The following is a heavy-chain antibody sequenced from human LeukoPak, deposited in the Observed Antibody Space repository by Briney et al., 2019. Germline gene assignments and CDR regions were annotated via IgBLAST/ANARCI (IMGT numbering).Heavy chain of an antibody. Sequence: GGSLRLSCAFSGLTFSSYAMTWVRQAPGKGLEWVSAISGSGGSTYYADSVKGRFTISRDNAKNSLYLQMNSLRAEDTAVYYCARSIKGYYYYYMDVWGKGTTVTVSS. V-gene: IGHV3-23*01. J-gene: IGHJ6*03. D-gene: IGHD3-3*02. CDR2: ISGSGGST. CDR1: GLTFSSYA. CDR3: ARSIKGYYYYYMDV.